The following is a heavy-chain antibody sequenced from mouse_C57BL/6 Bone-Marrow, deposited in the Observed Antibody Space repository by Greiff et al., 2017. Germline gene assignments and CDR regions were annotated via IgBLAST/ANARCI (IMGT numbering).Heavy chain of an antibody. J-gene: IGHJ3*01. CDR1: GFTFSSYG. V-gene: IGHV5-6*01. Sequence: EVQRVESGGDLVKPGGSLKLSCAASGFTFSSYGMSWVRQTPDQRLEWVATISSGGSYTYYPDSVKGRFTISRDNAKNTLYLQMSSLKSEDTAMYYCARLGSGYRAYWGQGTLVTVSA. CDR3: ARLGSGYRAY. D-gene: IGHD3-2*02. CDR2: ISSGGSYT.